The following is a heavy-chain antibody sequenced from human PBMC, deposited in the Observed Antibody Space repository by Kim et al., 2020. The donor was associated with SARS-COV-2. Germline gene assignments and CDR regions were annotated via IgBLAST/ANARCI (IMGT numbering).Heavy chain of an antibody. CDR3: ARGVRFGFGELFRAFDI. J-gene: IGHJ3*02. CDR2: IIPIFGTA. V-gene: IGHV1-69*13. D-gene: IGHD3-10*01. CDR1: GGTFSSYA. Sequence: SVKVSCKASGGTFSSYAISWVRQAPGQGLEWMGGIIPIFGTANYAQKFQGRVTITADESTSTAYMELSSLRSEDTAVYYCARGVRFGFGELFRAFDIWGQGTMVTVSS.